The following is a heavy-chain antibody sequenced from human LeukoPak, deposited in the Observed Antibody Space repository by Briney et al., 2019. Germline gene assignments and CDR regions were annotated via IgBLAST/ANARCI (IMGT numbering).Heavy chain of an antibody. CDR3: ARGGSYFDISGYYFY. CDR1: GFTVGSNT. D-gene: IGHD3-22*01. Sequence: GGSLRLSCTASGFTVGSNTMSWVRQAPGKGLEWVSIIYSGGSTSYADSVKGRFTISRDNSKNTLYLQMNSLRTEDTAVYYCARGGSYFDISGYYFYWGQGTLVTVSS. CDR2: IYSGGST. J-gene: IGHJ4*02. V-gene: IGHV3-66*01.